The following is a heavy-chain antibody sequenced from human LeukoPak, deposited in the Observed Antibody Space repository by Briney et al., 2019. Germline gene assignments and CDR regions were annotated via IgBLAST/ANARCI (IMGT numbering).Heavy chain of an antibody. CDR2: INTDGSST. CDR3: ARAKSNYHPGY. CDR1: GFTFSSYW. Sequence: PGGSLRLSCAASGFTFSSYWMHWVRQGPGKGLVWVSRINTDGSSTSYADSVKGRFTISRDNAKNTLYLQMNSLRAEDTAMYYCARAKSNYHPGYWGQGTLVTVSS. V-gene: IGHV3-74*01. D-gene: IGHD4-11*01. J-gene: IGHJ4*02.